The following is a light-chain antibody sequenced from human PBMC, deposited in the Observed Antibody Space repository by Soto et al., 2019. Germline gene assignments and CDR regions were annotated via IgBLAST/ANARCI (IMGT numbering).Light chain of an antibody. CDR3: VSYTSSTTYV. Sequence: HSVLTQPASVSDSPGQSITISCTGTSSDVGGSNFVSWYQQHPGKPPKLIIYDVANRPSGVSNRFSGSKSGSTASLIISRLQTEDEADYYCVSYTSSTTYVFGTGTKV. J-gene: IGLJ1*01. V-gene: IGLV2-14*03. CDR2: DVA. CDR1: SSDVGGSNF.